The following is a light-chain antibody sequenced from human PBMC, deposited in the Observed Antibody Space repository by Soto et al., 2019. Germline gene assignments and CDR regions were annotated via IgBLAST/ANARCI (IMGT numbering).Light chain of an antibody. CDR3: TSYSSSDIFYV. Sequence: QYAQTQDASVSGSPGQSITISCTGTSSDIGGYYYVSWYQHHPGKAPKLLIYQVTNRPSRVSNRFSGSKSGNTASLTISGLQADDEADYYCTSYSSSDIFYVFGTGTKVTVL. V-gene: IGLV2-14*01. J-gene: IGLJ1*01. CDR1: SSDIGGYYY. CDR2: QVT.